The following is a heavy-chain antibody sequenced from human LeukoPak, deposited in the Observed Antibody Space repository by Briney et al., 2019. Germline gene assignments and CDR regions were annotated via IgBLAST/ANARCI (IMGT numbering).Heavy chain of an antibody. J-gene: IGHJ4*02. D-gene: IGHD6-19*01. V-gene: IGHV3-23*01. CDR3: ATSSGWYPKYFDY. CDR1: GFTFSSYP. Sequence: GGSLRRSCAASGFTFSSYPMSWVRQAPGKGLEWFSAINGGGGDTYYADSVKGRFTISRDNYKNKLYLQMNSLRAEATALYYCATSSGWYPKYFDYWGQGTLVTVSS. CDR2: INGGGGDT.